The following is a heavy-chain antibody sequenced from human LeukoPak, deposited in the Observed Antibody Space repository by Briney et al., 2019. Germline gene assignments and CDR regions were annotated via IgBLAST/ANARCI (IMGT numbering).Heavy chain of an antibody. D-gene: IGHD5-18*01. CDR3: ARYNVDTAMVYFDY. CDR1: GGSFSGYY. CDR2: INHSGSP. V-gene: IGHV4-34*01. J-gene: IGHJ4*02. Sequence: SETLSLTCAVYGGSFSGYYWSWIRQPPGKGREWIGEINHSGSPNYNPSLKRRVTISVDTSKNQFSLNLSSVTAADTAVYYCARYNVDTAMVYFDYWGQGTLVTVSS.